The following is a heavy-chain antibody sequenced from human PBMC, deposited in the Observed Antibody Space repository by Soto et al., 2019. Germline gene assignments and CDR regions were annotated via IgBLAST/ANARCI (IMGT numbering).Heavy chain of an antibody. Sequence: PGGSLRLSCAASGFSFSSFWMSWVRQAPGKGLEWVANIKGDGSEKFSVDSVKGRFIISRDNAENALYLQMSSLRAEDTAVYFCARDPAYCGGDCLGAFDLWGPGKMVTVSS. CDR1: GFSFSSFW. J-gene: IGHJ3*01. V-gene: IGHV3-7*01. D-gene: IGHD2-21*02. CDR3: ARDPAYCGGDCLGAFDL. CDR2: IKGDGSEK.